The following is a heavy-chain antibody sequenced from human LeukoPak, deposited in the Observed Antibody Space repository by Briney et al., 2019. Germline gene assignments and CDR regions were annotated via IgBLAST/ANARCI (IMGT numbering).Heavy chain of an antibody. CDR2: IKQDASEK. J-gene: IGHJ4*02. CDR1: GFSFRGYW. Sequence: GDSLRLSCVTSGFSFRGYWMHWVRQAPGKGLEWVANIKQDASEKFYVDSVKGRFTISRDNAKRSVYLQMNSLRPEDTAVYYCAKAHYGDFDYWGQGTLVTVSS. V-gene: IGHV3-7*01. CDR3: AKAHYGDFDY. D-gene: IGHD4-17*01.